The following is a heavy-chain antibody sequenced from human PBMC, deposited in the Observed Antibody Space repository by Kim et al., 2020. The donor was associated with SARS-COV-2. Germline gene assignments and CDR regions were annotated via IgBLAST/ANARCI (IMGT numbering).Heavy chain of an antibody. D-gene: IGHD6-19*01. J-gene: IGHJ4*02. CDR2: IYYSGST. CDR3: ARHFGLHGGWYVDY. V-gene: IGHV4-39*01. Sequence: SETLSLTCTVSGGSISSKSYYWGWIRQPPGKGLEWIGSIYYSGSTYYNPSLKSRVTMSVDTSKNQFSLKLSTVTAADTAVYYCARHFGLHGGWYVDYWGQGTPVTGPS. CDR1: GGSISSKSYY.